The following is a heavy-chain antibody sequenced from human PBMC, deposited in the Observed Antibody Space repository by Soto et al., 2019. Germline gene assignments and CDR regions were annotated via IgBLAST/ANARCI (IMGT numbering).Heavy chain of an antibody. J-gene: IGHJ6*02. D-gene: IGHD3-10*01. CDR3: ARRAVRGVRIYYYYGMDV. CDR2: IYYSGST. V-gene: IGHV4-39*01. CDR1: GGSISSSSYY. Sequence: TVSGGSISSSSYYWGWIRQPPGKGLEWIGSIYYSGSTYYNPSLKSRVTISVDTSKNQFSLKLSSVTAADTAVYYCARRAVRGVRIYYYYGMDVWGQGTTVTVSS.